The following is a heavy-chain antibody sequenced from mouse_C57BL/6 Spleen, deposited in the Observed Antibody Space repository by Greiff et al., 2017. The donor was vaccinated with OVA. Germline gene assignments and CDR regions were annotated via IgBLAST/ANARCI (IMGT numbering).Heavy chain of an antibody. V-gene: IGHV1-69*01. CDR1: GYTFTSYW. J-gene: IGHJ4*01. CDR3: ARAQTSQANRAMDD. CDR2: IDPSDGYT. Sequence: QVQLQQPGAELVKPGASVKLSCKASGYTFTSYWMHWVKQRPGQGLEWIGEIDPSDGYTNYNQKFKGKSTLTVDKSSSTAYMQLSSLTSEDSAVSDCARAQTSQANRAMDDWGKGTTVTVSS. D-gene: IGHD3-2*02.